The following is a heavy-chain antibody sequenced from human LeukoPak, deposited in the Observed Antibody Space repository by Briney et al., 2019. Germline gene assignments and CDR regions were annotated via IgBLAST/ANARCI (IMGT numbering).Heavy chain of an antibody. CDR3: AIHNYYDSSGPSPQSLDY. V-gene: IGHV3-66*04. CDR1: GFTFTSYS. CDR2: IYSGGST. D-gene: IGHD3-22*01. Sequence: PGGSLRLSCAASGFTFTSYSMTWVRQAPGKGLEWVSVIYSGGSTYYADSVKGRFTISRDNSKNTLYLQMNSLRAEDTAVYYCAIHNYYDSSGPSPQSLDYWGQGTLVTVSS. J-gene: IGHJ4*02.